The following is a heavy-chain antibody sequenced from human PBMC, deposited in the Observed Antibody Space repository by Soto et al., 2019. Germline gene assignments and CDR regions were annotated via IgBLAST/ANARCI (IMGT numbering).Heavy chain of an antibody. D-gene: IGHD5-18*01. CDR1: GFTFSSYE. CDR2: ISGSGGTT. Sequence: EVQLLESGGGLVQPEGSLRLSCATSGFTFSSYEMSWVRQAPGKGLEWVSSISGSGGTTYYADSVMARFTMSRDNSKNTLYLQMNSLRDEDTAVYYCANGLAMAYMDVWGKGTTVTVSS. J-gene: IGHJ6*03. V-gene: IGHV3-23*01. CDR3: ANGLAMAYMDV.